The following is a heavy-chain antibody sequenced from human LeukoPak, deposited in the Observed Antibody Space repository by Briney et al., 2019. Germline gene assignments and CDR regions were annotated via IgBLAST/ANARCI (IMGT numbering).Heavy chain of an antibody. CDR3: RTLVGAKPSVDY. CDR1: GFTFSGSA. CDR2: IRSKANSYAT. Sequence: GGSLKLSCAASGFTFSGSAMHWVRQASGKGLEWVGRIRSKANSYATAYAASVKGRFTISRDDSKNTAYLQMNSLKTEDTAVYYCRTLVGAKPSVDYWGQGTLVTVSS. D-gene: IGHD1-26*01. V-gene: IGHV3-73*01. J-gene: IGHJ4*02.